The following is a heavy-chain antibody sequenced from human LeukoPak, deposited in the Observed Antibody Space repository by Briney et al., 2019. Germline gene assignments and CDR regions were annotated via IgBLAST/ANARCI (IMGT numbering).Heavy chain of an antibody. CDR3: AREGAARRFDY. J-gene: IGHJ4*02. CDR2: INHSGST. Sequence: SETLSLTCAVYGGSFSGYYWSWIRQPPRKWLEWIGEINHSGSTNYNPSLKSRVTISVDTSKNQFSLKLSSVTAADTAVYYCAREGAARRFDYWGQGTLVTVSS. D-gene: IGHD6-6*01. V-gene: IGHV4-34*01. CDR1: GGSFSGYY.